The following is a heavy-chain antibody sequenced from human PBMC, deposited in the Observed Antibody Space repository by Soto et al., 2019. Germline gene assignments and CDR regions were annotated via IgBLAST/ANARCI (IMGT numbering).Heavy chain of an antibody. CDR3: AKTGVSSGYYYYFDY. V-gene: IGHV4-59*01. J-gene: IGHJ4*02. CDR2: IYYSGST. Sequence: SETLSLTCTVSGGSISSYYWSWIRQPPGKGLEWIGYIYYSGSTSYNPSLKSRVTISVDTSKNQFSLKLSSVTAADTAVYYCAKTGVSSGYYYYFDYWGQGTLVTVSS. D-gene: IGHD3-22*01. CDR1: GGSISSYY.